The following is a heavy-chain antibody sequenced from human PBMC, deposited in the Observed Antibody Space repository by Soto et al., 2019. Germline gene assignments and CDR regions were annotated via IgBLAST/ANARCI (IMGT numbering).Heavy chain of an antibody. CDR3: ARDEQQLATGGFDP. CDR1: CGSISSYY. V-gene: IGHV4-59*01. CDR2: IYYSGST. Sequence: LSLTCTDSCGSISSYYWSWIRQPPGKGLEWIGYIYYSGSTNYNPSLKSRVTISVDTSKNQFSLKLSSVTAADTAVYYCARDEQQLATGGFDPWGQGTLVTVSS. D-gene: IGHD6-13*01. J-gene: IGHJ5*02.